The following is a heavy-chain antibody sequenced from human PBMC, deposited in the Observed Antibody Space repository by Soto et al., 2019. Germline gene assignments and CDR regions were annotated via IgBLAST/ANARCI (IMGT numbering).Heavy chain of an antibody. CDR1: GFTFTTYV. CDR2: ISAYGGT. CDR3: ATYREGSYAPPYDY. Sequence: GSLRLSCAASGFTFTTYVMSWVRRAPGKGLEWVSSISAYGGTFYADSVKGRFTISRDNSKNAMYLQMNSLRDDDMAVYYCATYREGSYAPPYDYWGQGTVVTVSS. D-gene: IGHD3-16*01. V-gene: IGHV3-23*01. J-gene: IGHJ4*02.